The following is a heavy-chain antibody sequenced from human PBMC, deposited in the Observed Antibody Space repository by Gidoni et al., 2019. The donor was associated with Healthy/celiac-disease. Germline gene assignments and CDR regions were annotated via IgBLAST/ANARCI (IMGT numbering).Heavy chain of an antibody. CDR1: GGAFSGFH. Sequence: QVQLHQWGAGLLRPSETLSLTCAVGGGAFSGFHWSWIRQPPGKGLEWIGEINHSGSTNYNPSLKSRVTISVDTSKNQFSLKLSSVTAADTAVYYCARGLPPRFLEWGDEGAFDIWGPGTMVTVSS. V-gene: IGHV4-34*01. J-gene: IGHJ3*02. CDR2: INHSGST. D-gene: IGHD3-3*01. CDR3: ARGLPPRFLEWGDEGAFDI.